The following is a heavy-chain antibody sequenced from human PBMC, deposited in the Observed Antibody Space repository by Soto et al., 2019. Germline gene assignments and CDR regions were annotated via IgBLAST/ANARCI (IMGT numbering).Heavy chain of an antibody. CDR3: ARDRGAVAGTRYYYGMDV. Sequence: QVQLVESGGGVVQPGRSLRLSCAASGFTFSSYGMHWVRQAPGKGLEWVAVIWYDGTNKYYADSVKGRFTISRDNSKNTLSLQMNSLRAEDTAVYYCARDRGAVAGTRYYYGMDVWGQGTTVTVSS. J-gene: IGHJ6*02. CDR1: GFTFSSYG. D-gene: IGHD6-13*01. CDR2: IWYDGTNK. V-gene: IGHV3-33*01.